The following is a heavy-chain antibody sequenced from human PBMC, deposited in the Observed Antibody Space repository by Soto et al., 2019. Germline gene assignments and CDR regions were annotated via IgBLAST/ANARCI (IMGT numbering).Heavy chain of an antibody. CDR3: ARDRGYYDSSRYLGRALDI. D-gene: IGHD3-22*01. J-gene: IGHJ3*02. Sequence: QVQLVQSGAEVKKPGASVKVSCKASGYTFTSYGISWVRQAPGQGLDWMGWISAYNDGTNYPDKLQGRVKMNTDTSTSTAHMELTGLRSDDTNVYYCARDRGYYDSSRYLGRALDIWGQGTMVTVSS. CDR1: GYTFTSYG. CDR2: ISAYNDGT. V-gene: IGHV1-18*01.